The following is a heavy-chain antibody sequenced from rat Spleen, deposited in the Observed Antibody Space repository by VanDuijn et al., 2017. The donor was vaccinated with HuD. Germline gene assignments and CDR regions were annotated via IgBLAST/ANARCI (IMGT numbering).Heavy chain of an antibody. CDR2: ISTSGGST. J-gene: IGHJ2*01. CDR1: GFTFSDYN. D-gene: IGHD3-2*01. Sequence: EVQLVESGGGLVQPGRSLKLSCAASGFTFSDYNMAWVRQAPKKGLEWVATISTSGGSTYYRDSVKGRFTISRDNAKSTLYLQMNSLRSEDTATYYCTREGLCDYWGQGVMVTVSS. V-gene: IGHV5-27*01. CDR3: TREGLCDY.